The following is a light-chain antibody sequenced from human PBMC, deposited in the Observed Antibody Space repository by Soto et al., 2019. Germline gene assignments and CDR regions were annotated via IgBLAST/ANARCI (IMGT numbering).Light chain of an antibody. Sequence: DIQMTQSPPTLSASVGDRVTITCRASQSISTWLAWYQQKPGKAPKLLIYGASTLESGVPSRFSGSGSGTDFTLTISSLQSEDFAVYYCQQYNNWPQTFGQGTKVDIK. CDR1: QSISTW. CDR3: QQYNNWPQT. J-gene: IGKJ1*01. CDR2: GAS. V-gene: IGKV1-5*01.